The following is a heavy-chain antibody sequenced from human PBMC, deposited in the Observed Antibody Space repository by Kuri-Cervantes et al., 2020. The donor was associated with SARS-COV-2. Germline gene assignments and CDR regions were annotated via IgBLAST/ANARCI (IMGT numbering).Heavy chain of an antibody. CDR3: ARDVNYCSSTSCYND. Sequence: ESLKISCAVYGGSFSGYYWSWIRQPPGKGLEWIGYIYYSGSTNYNPSLKSRVTISVDTSKNQFSLKLSSVTAADTAVYYCARDVNYCSSTSCYNDWGQGTLVTVSS. V-gene: IGHV4-59*01. J-gene: IGHJ4*02. CDR2: IYYSGST. D-gene: IGHD2-2*02. CDR1: GGSFSGYY.